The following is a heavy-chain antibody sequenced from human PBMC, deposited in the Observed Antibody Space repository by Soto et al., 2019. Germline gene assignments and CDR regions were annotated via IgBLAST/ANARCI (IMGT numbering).Heavy chain of an antibody. D-gene: IGHD2-2*01. J-gene: IGHJ5*02. CDR2: IIPILGIA. CDR1: GGTFSSYT. CDR3: ARGIVVVPAATNWFDP. Sequence: GASVNVSSKASGGTFSSYTISWVPQSPEQGLEWMGRIIPILGIANYAQKFQGRVTITADKSTSTAYMELSSLRSEDTAVYYCARGIVVVPAATNWFDPWGQGTLVTVSS. V-gene: IGHV1-69*02.